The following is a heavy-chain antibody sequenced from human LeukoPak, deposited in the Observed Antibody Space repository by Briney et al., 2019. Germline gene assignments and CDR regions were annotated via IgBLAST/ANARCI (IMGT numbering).Heavy chain of an antibody. D-gene: IGHD5-18*01. CDR1: GFTFSSYA. CDR2: ISGSGGST. V-gene: IGHV3-23*01. J-gene: IGHJ4*02. Sequence: GGSLRLSCAASGFTFSSYAMSWVRQAPGKGLEWVSAISGSGGSTYYADSVKGRFTVSRDNSKNTLYLQMNSLRAEDTAVYYCAKVMWGEGYSYGYRGAGVEYWGQGTLVTVSS. CDR3: AKVMWGEGYSYGYRGAGVEY.